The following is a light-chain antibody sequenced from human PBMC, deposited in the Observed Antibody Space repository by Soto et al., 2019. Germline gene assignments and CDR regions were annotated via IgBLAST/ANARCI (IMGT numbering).Light chain of an antibody. V-gene: IGKV3-15*01. CDR1: QSVTSN. CDR3: QQYNSWPLT. J-gene: IGKJ4*01. CDR2: GAS. Sequence: EIVMTESPATLSVSPGERATLPCRASQSVTSNLAWYQQKAGRTPRLLIYGASTRATGIPGRFSGSGSGTEFTLTISSLQSEDFAAYYCQQYNSWPLTFGGGTKVDIK.